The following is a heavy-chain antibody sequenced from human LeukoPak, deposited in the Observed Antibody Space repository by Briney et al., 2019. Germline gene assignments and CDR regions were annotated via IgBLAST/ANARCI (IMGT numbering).Heavy chain of an antibody. CDR3: ARANFLYCSSSTCLFDY. V-gene: IGHV1-2*02. CDR1: GYTFTDYY. CDR2: INPNDGDT. D-gene: IGHD2-2*01. J-gene: IGHJ4*02. Sequence: VASVTVSCKASGYTFTDYYMHWVRQAPGQGLEWMGWINPNDGDTNYAQKFQGRVTMTRDTSISTAHMEVSRLRSDDTAVYYCARANFLYCSSSTCLFDYWGQGTLVTVSS.